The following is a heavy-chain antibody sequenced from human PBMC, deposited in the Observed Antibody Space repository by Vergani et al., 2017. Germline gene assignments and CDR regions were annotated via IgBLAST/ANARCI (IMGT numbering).Heavy chain of an antibody. CDR1: GGSISSGGYY. CDR2: IYYSGST. CDR3: ARASIAARLRIWYFDY. Sequence: QVQLQESGPGLVKTSQTLSLTCTVSGGSISSGGYYWSWIRQHPGKGLEWIGYIYYSGSTYYNPSLKSRVTISVDTSKNQFSLKLSSVTAADTAVYYCARASIAARLRIWYFDYWGQGTLVTVSS. D-gene: IGHD6-6*01. J-gene: IGHJ4*02. V-gene: IGHV4-31*03.